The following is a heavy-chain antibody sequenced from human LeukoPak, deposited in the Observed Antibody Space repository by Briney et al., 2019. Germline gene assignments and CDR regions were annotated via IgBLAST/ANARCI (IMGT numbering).Heavy chain of an antibody. J-gene: IGHJ5*02. Sequence: PSETLSLTCTVSGYSISSGYYWGWIRQPPGKGLEWIGYIYYSGSTNYNPSLKSRVTISVDTSKNQFSLKLSSVTAADTAVYYCARASSGWGASWFDPWGQGTLVTVSS. V-gene: IGHV4-61*01. CDR2: IYYSGST. CDR1: GYSISSGYY. CDR3: ARASSGWGASWFDP. D-gene: IGHD6-19*01.